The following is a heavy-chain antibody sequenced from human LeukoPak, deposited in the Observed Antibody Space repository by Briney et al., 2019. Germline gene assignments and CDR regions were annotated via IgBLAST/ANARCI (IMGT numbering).Heavy chain of an antibody. CDR3: ARTPLSRGVIIISPDFDY. V-gene: IGHV1-2*02. Sequence: GAAVTVSCTASGYTFTGYYMHWVRQAPGQGLEWMGWINPNSGGTNYAQKFQGRVTMTRDTSINTAYMELSRLRSDDTAVYYCARTPLSRGVIIISPDFDYWGQGTLVTVSS. CDR2: INPNSGGT. CDR1: GYTFTGYY. J-gene: IGHJ4*02. D-gene: IGHD3-10*01.